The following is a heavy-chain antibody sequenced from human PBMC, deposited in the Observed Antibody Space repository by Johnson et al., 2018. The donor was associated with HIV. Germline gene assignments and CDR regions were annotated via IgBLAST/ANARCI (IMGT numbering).Heavy chain of an antibody. CDR2: IYSGGST. CDR3: ARSKDCSVSSCPDGFDI. V-gene: IGHV3-53*01. Sequence: VQLVESGGGLIQPGGSLRLSCAAFGFTVSSNYMSWVRQAPGKGLEWVSVIYSGGSTYYADSVKGRFTISRDNSKNTLYLQMNSLRAEDTAVYYCARSKDCSVSSCPDGFDIWGQGTMVIVSS. D-gene: IGHD2-15*01. CDR1: GFTVSSNY. J-gene: IGHJ3*02.